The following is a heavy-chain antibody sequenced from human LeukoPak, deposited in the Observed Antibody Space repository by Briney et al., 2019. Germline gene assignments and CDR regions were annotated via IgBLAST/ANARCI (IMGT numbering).Heavy chain of an antibody. CDR2: ISTSSTYI. CDR1: GFTFSSYS. CDR3: ARSVNYGRGYYGMDV. Sequence: PGGSLRLSCAASGFTFSSYSMNWVRQAPGKGLEWVSSISTSSTYIYYADSVKGRFTISRDNAKNSLYLQMNSLRAEDTAVYYCARSVNYGRGYYGMDVWGQGTTVTVSS. V-gene: IGHV3-21*01. J-gene: IGHJ6*02. D-gene: IGHD4-17*01.